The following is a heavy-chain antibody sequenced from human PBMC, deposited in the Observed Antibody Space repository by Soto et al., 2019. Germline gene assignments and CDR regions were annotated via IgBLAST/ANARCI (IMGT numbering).Heavy chain of an antibody. J-gene: IGHJ6*03. V-gene: IGHV1-8*01. Sequence: GASVKVSCKASGYTFTSYDINWVRQATGQGLEWMGWMNPNSGNTGYAQKFQGRVTMTRNTSISTAYMELSSLRSEDTAVYYCARRLTTTSTFDYYYMDVWGKGTTVTVSS. CDR1: GYTFTSYD. CDR3: ARRLTTTSTFDYYYMDV. D-gene: IGHD4-4*01. CDR2: MNPNSGNT.